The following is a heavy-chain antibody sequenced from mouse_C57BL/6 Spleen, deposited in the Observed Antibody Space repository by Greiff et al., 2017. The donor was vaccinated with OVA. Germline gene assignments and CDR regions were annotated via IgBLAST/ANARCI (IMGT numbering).Heavy chain of an antibody. CDR1: GYAFTNYL. CDR2: INPGSGGT. D-gene: IGHD1-1*01. V-gene: IGHV1-54*01. J-gene: IGHJ1*03. CDR3: ARRTVVDWYFDV. Sequence: QVQLQQSGAELVRPGTSVKVSCKASGYAFTNYLIEWVKQRPGQGLEWIGVINPGSGGTNYSEKFKGKATLTADKSSSTAYMQLSSLTSEDSAVYFCARRTVVDWYFDVWGTGTTVTVSS.